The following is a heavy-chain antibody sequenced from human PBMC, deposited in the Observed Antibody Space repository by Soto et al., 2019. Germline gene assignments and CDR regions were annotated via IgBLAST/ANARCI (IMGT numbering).Heavy chain of an antibody. CDR3: ARTLTIFGVAYGMDV. J-gene: IGHJ6*02. CDR1: GGSISSYY. CDR2: IYYSGST. V-gene: IGHV4-59*01. Sequence: SETLSLTCTVSGGSISSYYWSWIRQPPGKGLEWIGYIYYSGSTNYNPSLKSRVTIPVDTSKNQFSLKLSSVTAADTAVYYCARTLTIFGVAYGMDVWGQGTTVTVSS. D-gene: IGHD3-3*01.